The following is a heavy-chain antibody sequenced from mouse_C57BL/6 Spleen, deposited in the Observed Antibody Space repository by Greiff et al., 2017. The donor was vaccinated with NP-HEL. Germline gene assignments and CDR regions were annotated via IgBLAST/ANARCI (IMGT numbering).Heavy chain of an antibody. CDR3: ARSSGYGYAMDY. CDR1: GYTFTDYN. CDR2: INPNNGGT. D-gene: IGHD3-2*02. Sequence: EVQLQQSGPELVKPGASAKMSCKASGYTFTDYNMHWVKQSHGKSLEWIGYINPNNGGTSYNQKFKGKATLTVNKSSSTAYMELRSLTSEDSAVYYCARSSGYGYAMDYWGQGTSVTVSS. V-gene: IGHV1-22*01. J-gene: IGHJ4*01.